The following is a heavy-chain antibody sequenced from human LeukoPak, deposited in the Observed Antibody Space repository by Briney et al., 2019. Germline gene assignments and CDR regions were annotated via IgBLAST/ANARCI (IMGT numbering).Heavy chain of an antibody. V-gene: IGHV3-30*04. Sequence: GGSLRLSCAASGFTFSSYAMHWVRQAPGKGLEWVAVISYEGTKKYYADSVKGRFTISRDNSKNTLYLQMNSLRAEDTAVYYCARAAYCDGGSRYVGGDSLGPWGQGTLVTVSS. CDR2: ISYEGTKK. CDR1: GFTFSSYA. J-gene: IGHJ5*02. CDR3: ARAAYCDGGSRYVGGDSLGP. D-gene: IGHD2-15*01.